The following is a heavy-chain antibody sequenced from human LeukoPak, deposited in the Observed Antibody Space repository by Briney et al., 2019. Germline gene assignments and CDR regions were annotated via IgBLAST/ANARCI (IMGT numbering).Heavy chain of an antibody. D-gene: IGHD3-9*01. Sequence: ASVKVSCKASGYTFTSYDINWVRQATGQGLEWMGWMNPNRGNTGYAQKFQGRVTMTRNTSISTAYMELSSLRSEDTAVYYCARGSDILTGYSPKNYYYMDVWGKGTTVTVSS. J-gene: IGHJ6*03. CDR1: GYTFTSYD. CDR2: MNPNRGNT. V-gene: IGHV1-8*01. CDR3: ARGSDILTGYSPKNYYYMDV.